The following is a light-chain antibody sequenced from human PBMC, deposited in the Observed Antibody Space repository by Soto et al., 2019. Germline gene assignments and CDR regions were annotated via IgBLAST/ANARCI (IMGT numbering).Light chain of an antibody. Sequence: EIVMTQSPATQTVSPGERATLCCSRIQSVSSNLAWYQQKPGQAPRLLIYGASSRATGIPDRFSGSGSGTDFTLTISRLEPEDFAVYYCQQYGSSPPRLTFGGGTKVDIK. J-gene: IGKJ4*01. V-gene: IGKV3-20*01. CDR1: QSVSSN. CDR3: QQYGSSPPRLT. CDR2: GAS.